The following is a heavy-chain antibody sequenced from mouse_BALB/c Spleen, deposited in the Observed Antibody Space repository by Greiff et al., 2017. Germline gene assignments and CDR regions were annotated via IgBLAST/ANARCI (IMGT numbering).Heavy chain of an antibody. CDR3: ARERAGGAWFAY. CDR2: INPYNDGT. Sequence: EVKVVESGPELVKPGASVKMSCKASGYTFTSYVMHWVKQKPGQGLEWIGYINPYNDGTKYNEKFKGKATLTSDKSSSTAYMELSSLTSEDSAVYYCARERAGGAWFAYWGQGTLVTVSA. J-gene: IGHJ3*01. CDR1: GYTFTSYV. V-gene: IGHV1-14*01. D-gene: IGHD3-3*01.